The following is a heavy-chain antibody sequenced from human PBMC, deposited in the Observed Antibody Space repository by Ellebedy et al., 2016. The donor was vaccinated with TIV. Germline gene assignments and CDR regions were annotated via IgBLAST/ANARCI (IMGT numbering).Heavy chain of an antibody. CDR3: AKVVVKGEILPSAFDY. J-gene: IGHJ4*02. CDR1: GGTFSDYY. V-gene: IGHV4-34*08. D-gene: IGHD2-15*01. Sequence: SETLSLXXAVYGGTFSDYYWSWIRQSPGKGLEWIGEINHSGSSNYNASLKGRVTISVDTSKNQFSLKLRSVTAADTAVYFCAKVVVKGEILPSAFDYWGRGTLVTVSS. CDR2: INHSGSS.